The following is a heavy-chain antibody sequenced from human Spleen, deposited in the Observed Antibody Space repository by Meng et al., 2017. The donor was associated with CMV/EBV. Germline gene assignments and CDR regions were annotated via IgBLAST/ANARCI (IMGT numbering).Heavy chain of an antibody. J-gene: IGHJ4*02. D-gene: IGHD6-25*01. V-gene: IGHV4-4*02. CDR1: GGSISSSNW. Sequence: CAVSGGSISSSNWWSWVRQPPGKGLEWIGDIYHSGSTNYNPSLKSRVTISVDKSKNQFSLKLSSVTAADTAVYYCARDLSGKKSPDYWGQGTLVTVSS. CDR3: ARDLSGKKSPDY. CDR2: IYHSGST.